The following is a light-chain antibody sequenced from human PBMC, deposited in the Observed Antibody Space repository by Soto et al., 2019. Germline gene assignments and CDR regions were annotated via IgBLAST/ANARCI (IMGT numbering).Light chain of an antibody. J-gene: IGLJ1*01. CDR1: SSDVGGYNY. CDR3: CSYAGSSTYV. V-gene: IGLV2-23*01. Sequence: QSALTQPASVSGSPGQSISISCTGTSSDVGGYNYVSWYQQHPGKAPKLMIYEGSKRPSGVSNRFSGSKSGNTASLTISGLQAEDEADYYCCSYAGSSTYVFGTGTSSPS. CDR2: EGS.